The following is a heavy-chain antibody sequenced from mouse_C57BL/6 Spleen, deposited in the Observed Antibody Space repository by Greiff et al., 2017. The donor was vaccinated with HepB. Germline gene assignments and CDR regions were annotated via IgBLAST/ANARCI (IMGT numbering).Heavy chain of an antibody. V-gene: IGHV1-15*01. J-gene: IGHJ2*01. CDR1: GYTFTDYE. CDR3: TRKGTGGDFDY. D-gene: IGHD4-1*01. Sequence: VKLQQSGAELVRPGASVTLSCKASGYTFTDYEMHWVKQTPVHGLEWIGAIDPETGGTAYNQKFKGKAILTADKSSSTAYMELRSLTSEDSAVYYCTRKGTGGDFDYWGQGTTLTVSS. CDR2: IDPETGGT.